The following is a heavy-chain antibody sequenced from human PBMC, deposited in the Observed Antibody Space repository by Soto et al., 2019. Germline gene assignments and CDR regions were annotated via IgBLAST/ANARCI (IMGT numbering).Heavy chain of an antibody. J-gene: IGHJ6*02. CDR3: VKDIFAYSSTYYGMDV. CDR1: GFTFHDYA. Sequence: EVQLVESGGGLVQHGRSLRLSFAASGFTFHDYAMHWVREAPGKGLEWVSGISWNSGSIGYADSVKRRFTISRDNAKNSLYVQMNSLRAEDTALYYCVKDIFAYSSTYYGMDVWGQGTTVTVSS. V-gene: IGHV3-9*01. D-gene: IGHD6-19*01. CDR2: ISWNSGSI.